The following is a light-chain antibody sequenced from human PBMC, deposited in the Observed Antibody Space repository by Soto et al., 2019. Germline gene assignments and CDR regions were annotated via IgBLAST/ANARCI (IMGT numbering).Light chain of an antibody. Sequence: QSVLTQPPSVSEAPGQRVTISCTGSSSNIGAGYDVHWYQQLPGTAPKVLIYDNNSRPSGVPGRFSGSKSGTSASLAITGLQAEDEADYYCHSYDVSLSGPVFGGGTKVTVL. V-gene: IGLV1-40*01. CDR1: SSNIGAGYD. J-gene: IGLJ2*01. CDR2: DNN. CDR3: HSYDVSLSGPV.